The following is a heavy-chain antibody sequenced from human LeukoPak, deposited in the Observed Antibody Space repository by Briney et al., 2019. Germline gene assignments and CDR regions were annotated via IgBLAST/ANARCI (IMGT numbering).Heavy chain of an antibody. CDR3: ARDGSRIAAAGTFDP. V-gene: IGHV3-48*01. J-gene: IGHJ5*02. CDR2: ISSSSSTI. CDR1: GYTFTGYY. Sequence: SCKASGYTFTGYYMHWVRQAPGKGLEWISYISSSSSTIYYADSVEGRFTISRDNAKNSLYLQMNSLRAEDTAVYYCARDGSRIAAAGTFDPWGQGTLVTVSS. D-gene: IGHD6-13*01.